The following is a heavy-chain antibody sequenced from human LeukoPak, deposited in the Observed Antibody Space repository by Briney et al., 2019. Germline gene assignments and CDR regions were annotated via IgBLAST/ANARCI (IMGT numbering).Heavy chain of an antibody. CDR2: ISSGSSTI. CDR3: ARDPGMAAIFDQ. V-gene: IGHV3-48*02. CDR1: GFSFMTYA. Sequence: GGSLRLSCAASGFSFMTYAMNWVRQAPGKGPEWLSYISSGSSTIYYADSVKGRFTISRDNAKNSLYLQMNSLRDEDTAVYYCARDPGMAAIFDQWGQRTLVTVFS. D-gene: IGHD5-24*01. J-gene: IGHJ4*02.